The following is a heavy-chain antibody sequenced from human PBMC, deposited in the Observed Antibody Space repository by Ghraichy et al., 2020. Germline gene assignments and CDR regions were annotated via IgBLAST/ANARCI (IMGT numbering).Heavy chain of an antibody. J-gene: IGHJ3*01. CDR2: IYQDGST. CDR1: GGSLNTQY. Sequence: SETLSLTCSVSGGSLNTQYWSWIRQPPGKGLDYIGYIYQDGSTNYNPSLKGRVTISIDTSNNQFSLRLNSVTAADTAVYYCARGGCSDRTCRWLANDPFDFGSQGKMVTVS. V-gene: IGHV4-59*11. CDR3: ARGGCSDRTCRWLANDPFDF. D-gene: IGHD2-15*01.